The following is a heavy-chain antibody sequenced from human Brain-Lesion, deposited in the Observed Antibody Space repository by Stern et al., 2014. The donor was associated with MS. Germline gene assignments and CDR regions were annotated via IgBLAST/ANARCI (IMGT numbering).Heavy chain of an antibody. D-gene: IGHD1-26*01. CDR3: ARGLIVGSTSLLFDY. CDR2: IFHTGYT. Sequence: KESGPGLVKPSGTLSLTCAVSGGSISSGNWWHWVRQPPGKGLEWVGEIFHTGYTNYDPSVKNRVTISVDKSKNQFSLKLTSVTAADTAVYYCARGLIVGSTSLLFDYWGQGSLVTVSS. J-gene: IGHJ4*02. V-gene: IGHV4-4*02. CDR1: GGSISSGNW.